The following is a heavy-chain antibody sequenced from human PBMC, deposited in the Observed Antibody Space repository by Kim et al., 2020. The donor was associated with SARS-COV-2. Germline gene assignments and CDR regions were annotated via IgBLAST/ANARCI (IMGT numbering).Heavy chain of an antibody. CDR3: ATTGSRGIWYFDY. Sequence: YYADSVKRRFTISRDNSKNTLYLQMNSLTAEDTALYSCATTGSRGIWYFDYWGQGTPVIVSS. J-gene: IGHJ4*02. V-gene: IGHV3-33*01. D-gene: IGHD2-15*01.